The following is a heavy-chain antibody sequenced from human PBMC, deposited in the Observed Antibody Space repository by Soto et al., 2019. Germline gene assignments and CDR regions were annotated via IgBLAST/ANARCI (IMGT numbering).Heavy chain of an antibody. D-gene: IGHD5-18*01. CDR1: GFTFSVYA. V-gene: IGHV3-23*01. J-gene: IGHJ4*02. Sequence: EVRLLESGGGLVQPGGSLRLSCAASGFTFSVYAMSWVRQAPGKGLEWVSGISGSGDSTHYADSVKGRFTVSRDNSKSMLYLQTNSLRAEDTAIYYCAKARYGGFTYWGQGTVVTVSS. CDR3: AKARYGGFTY. CDR2: ISGSGDST.